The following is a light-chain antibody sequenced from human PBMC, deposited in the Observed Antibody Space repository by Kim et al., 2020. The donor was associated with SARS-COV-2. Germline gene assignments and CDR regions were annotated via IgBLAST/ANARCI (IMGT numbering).Light chain of an antibody. CDR3: NSRDSSGNHQV. V-gene: IGLV3-19*01. CDR1: SLRSYY. Sequence: SSELTQAPAVSVALGQTVRITCQGDSLRSYYASWYQQKPGQAPVLVIYGKNNRPSGIPDRFSGSSSGNTASLTITGAQAEDEADYYCNSRDSSGNHQVFGGGTQLTVL. J-gene: IGLJ3*02. CDR2: GKN.